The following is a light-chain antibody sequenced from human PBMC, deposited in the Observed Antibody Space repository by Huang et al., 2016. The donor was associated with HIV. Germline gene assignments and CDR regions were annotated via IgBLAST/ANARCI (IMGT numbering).Light chain of an antibody. V-gene: IGKV3-11*01. CDR3: QQRSTWPPFT. CDR2: DAS. Sequence: EIVLTQSPATLSLSPGQRATLSCSASQRISNYLAWYQQKPGQAPRLLVYDASNRDTGIPPRFSGSGSGTDFTLTINSLEPEDFAVYYCQQRSTWPPFTFGQGTRLEFK. J-gene: IGKJ5*01. CDR1: QRISNY.